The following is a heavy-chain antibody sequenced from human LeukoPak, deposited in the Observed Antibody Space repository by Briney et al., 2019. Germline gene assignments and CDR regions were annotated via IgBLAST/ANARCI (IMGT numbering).Heavy chain of an antibody. V-gene: IGHV3-30*04. Sequence: PGGSLRLSCAASGFTFSSYAMHWVRQAPGKGLEWVAVISYDGSNKYYADSVKGRFTISRDNPKNTLYLQMNSLRAEDTAVYYCARGRYCSSTSCVFLDYWGQGTLVTVSS. CDR2: ISYDGSNK. D-gene: IGHD2-2*01. J-gene: IGHJ4*02. CDR3: ARGRYCSSTSCVFLDY. CDR1: GFTFSSYA.